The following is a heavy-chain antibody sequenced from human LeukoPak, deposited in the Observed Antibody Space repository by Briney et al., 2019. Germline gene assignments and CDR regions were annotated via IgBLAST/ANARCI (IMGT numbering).Heavy chain of an antibody. J-gene: IGHJ4*02. CDR2: INPNSGGT. Sequence: ASVKVSCKASGYIFTDYYMHWVRQAPGQELGWMGRINPNSGGTNYAQKFQGRVTMTTDTSTSTAYMELRSLRSDDTAVYYCARDEPSRDGYNYVVGFDYWGQGTLVTVSS. D-gene: IGHD5-24*01. V-gene: IGHV1/OR15-1*04. CDR3: ARDEPSRDGYNYVVGFDY. CDR1: GYIFTDYY.